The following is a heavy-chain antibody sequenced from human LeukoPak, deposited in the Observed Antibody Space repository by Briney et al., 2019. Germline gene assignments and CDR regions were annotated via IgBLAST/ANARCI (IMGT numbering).Heavy chain of an antibody. V-gene: IGHV3-30*02. CDR1: GFTFSTYE. J-gene: IGHJ6*03. CDR3: AKSPGRYQLNYYYYMDV. D-gene: IGHD2-2*01. CDR2: IRYDGSNK. Sequence: PGGSLTLSCAASGFTFSTYELNWVRQAPGKGLEWVAFIRYDGSNKYYADSVNGRFTISRDNSKNTLYLQMNSLRAEDTAVYYCAKSPGRYQLNYYYYMDVWGKGTTVTVSS.